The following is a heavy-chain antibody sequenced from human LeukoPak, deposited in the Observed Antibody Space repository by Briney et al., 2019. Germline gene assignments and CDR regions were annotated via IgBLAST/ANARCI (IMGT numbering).Heavy chain of an antibody. CDR1: GGSFSGYY. J-gene: IGHJ5*02. V-gene: IGHV4-34*01. Sequence: SETLSLTCAVYGGSFSGYYWSWIRQPPGKGLEWIGEIYHSGSTNYNPSLKSRVTISVDKSKNQFSLKLSSVTAADTAVYYCARVHDWFDPWGQGTLVTVSS. CDR3: ARVHDWFDP. CDR2: IYHSGST.